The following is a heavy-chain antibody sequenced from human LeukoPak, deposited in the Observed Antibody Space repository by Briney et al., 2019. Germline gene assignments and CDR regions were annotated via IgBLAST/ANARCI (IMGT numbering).Heavy chain of an antibody. CDR2: IYHSGST. D-gene: IGHD5-18*01. J-gene: IGHJ5*02. Sequence: SGTLSLTCAVSGYSISSGYYWGWIRQPPGKGLEWIGSIYHSGSTYYNPSLKSRVTISVDTSKNQFSLKLSSVTAADTAVYYCARVHFYVDTAMQVLDPWGQGTLVTVSS. CDR3: ARVHFYVDTAMQVLDP. CDR1: GYSISSGYY. V-gene: IGHV4-38-2*01.